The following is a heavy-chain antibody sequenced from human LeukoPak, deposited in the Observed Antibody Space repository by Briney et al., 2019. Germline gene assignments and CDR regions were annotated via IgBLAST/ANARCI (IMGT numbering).Heavy chain of an antibody. CDR1: GGSISSGGYY. Sequence: SETLSLTCTVSGGSISSGGYYWSWIRQHPGKGLEWIGYIYYSGSTYYNPSLKSRVTISVDTSKNQFSLKLSSVTAADTAVYYCARAKRGSSGYYYWYFDLWGRGTLVTVSS. CDR2: IYYSGST. D-gene: IGHD3-22*01. CDR3: ARAKRGSSGYYYWYFDL. J-gene: IGHJ2*01. V-gene: IGHV4-31*03.